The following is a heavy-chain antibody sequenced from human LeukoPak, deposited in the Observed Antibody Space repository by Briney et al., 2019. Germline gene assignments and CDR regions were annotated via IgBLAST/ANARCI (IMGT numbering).Heavy chain of an antibody. Sequence: GGSLRLSCAASGFTFSAYAMTWVRQGPGTGLECVSTIATSDAYTYYADSVQGRFTISRDNSKNTLYLQMDSLRAGDTAIYYCAKALRQQPRAYDYWGQGTLVTVSS. V-gene: IGHV3-23*01. CDR2: IATSDAYT. CDR1: GFTFSAYA. J-gene: IGHJ4*02. D-gene: IGHD6-13*01. CDR3: AKALRQQPRAYDY.